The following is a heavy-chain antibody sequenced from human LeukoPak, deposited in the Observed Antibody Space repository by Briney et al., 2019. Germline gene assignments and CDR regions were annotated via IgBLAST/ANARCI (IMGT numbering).Heavy chain of an antibody. D-gene: IGHD2-2*01. CDR1: GFTFSSYS. J-gene: IGHJ3*02. Sequence: SGGSLRLSCAASGFTFSSYSMNWVRQAPGKGLVWVSRINSDGSSTSYADSVKGRFTISRDNAKNTLYLQMNSLRAEDMAVYYCARDYCSSTSCYGVDAFDIWGQGTMVTVSS. V-gene: IGHV3-74*01. CDR3: ARDYCSSTSCYGVDAFDI. CDR2: INSDGSST.